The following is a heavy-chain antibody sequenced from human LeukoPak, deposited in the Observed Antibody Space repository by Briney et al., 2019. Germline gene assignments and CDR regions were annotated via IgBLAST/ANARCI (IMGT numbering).Heavy chain of an antibody. CDR3: ARGRGSSWYYFDS. CDR2: IYASGNT. V-gene: IGHV4-4*07. CDR1: GGSTSSYY. D-gene: IGHD6-13*01. Sequence: SEILSLTCTVSGGSTSSYYWSWVRQPAGKGLEWIGRIYASGNTNYNPSLKGRVTMTVDTSKNQFSLNLSSVTAADTAVYYCARGRGSSWYYFDSWGQGTLVTVSS. J-gene: IGHJ4*02.